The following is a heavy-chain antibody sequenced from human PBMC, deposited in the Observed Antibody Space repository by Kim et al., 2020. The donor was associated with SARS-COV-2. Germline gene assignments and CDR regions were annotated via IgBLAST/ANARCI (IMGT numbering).Heavy chain of an antibody. D-gene: IGHD4-17*01. J-gene: IGHJ4*02. V-gene: IGHV3-7*03. CDR3: ARDLTVSTRGFDY. CDR1: GLTFSDYY. Sequence: GGSLRLSCTASGLTFSDYYMSWLRQAPGKGLEWVANINQGGNEQHYVDSVKGRFTISRDNAKNSLYPQMSSLRADDTAIYYCARDLTVSTRGFDYWGQGILVTVSS. CDR2: INQGGNEQ.